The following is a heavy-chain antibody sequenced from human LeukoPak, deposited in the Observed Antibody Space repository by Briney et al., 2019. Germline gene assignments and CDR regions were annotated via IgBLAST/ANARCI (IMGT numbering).Heavy chain of an antibody. J-gene: IGHJ4*02. CDR1: GGSISSYY. CDR2: IYYSGST. CDR3: ASSPSDQGYYDSSGYSSDYFDY. Sequence: SETLSLTCTVSGGSISSYYWSWIRQPPGKGLEWIGYIYYSGSTNYNPSLKSRVTISVDTSKNQFSLKLSSVTAVDTAVYYCASSPSDQGYYDSSGYSSDYFDYWGQGTLVTVSS. D-gene: IGHD3-22*01. V-gene: IGHV4-59*01.